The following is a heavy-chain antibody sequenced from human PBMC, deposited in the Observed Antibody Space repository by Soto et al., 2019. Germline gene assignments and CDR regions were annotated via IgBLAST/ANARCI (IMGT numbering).Heavy chain of an antibody. CDR3: AKDGSWDGGGGES. V-gene: IGHV1-69*18. Sequence: QVQLVQSGAELKKPGSSVKVSCSASGVTFSSYAFTWVRQAPGQGLEWFGNIIPVFRTSNYAQGFQGRLTISADESTNTIYMELSSLRSEDTAVYFCAKDGSWDGGGGESWGQGTLVIVSS. CDR2: IIPVFRTS. D-gene: IGHD3-16*01. J-gene: IGHJ4*02. CDR1: GVTFSSYA.